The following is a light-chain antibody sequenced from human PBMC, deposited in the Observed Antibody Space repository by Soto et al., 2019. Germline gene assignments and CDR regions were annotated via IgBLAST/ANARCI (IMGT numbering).Light chain of an antibody. J-gene: IGKJ5*01. CDR2: GAS. V-gene: IGKV3-20*01. CDR3: QQYGST. CDR1: QNVGNN. Sequence: EIVMTQSPATLSVSPGERATLSCRASQNVGNNLVWYQQKPGQAPRLLIYGASSRATGIPDRFSGSGSGKDFTLTISRLEPEDFAVYYWQQYGSTFGQGTRLEIK.